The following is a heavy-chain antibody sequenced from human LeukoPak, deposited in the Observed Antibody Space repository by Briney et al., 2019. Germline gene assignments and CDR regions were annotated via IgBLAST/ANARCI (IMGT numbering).Heavy chain of an antibody. CDR2: IWHGQKKE. D-gene: IGHD3-10*01. CDR1: GFSLSNYA. V-gene: IGHV3-33*08. J-gene: IGHJ3*02. Sequence: GGSLRLSCAVSGFSLSNYAMSWVRQAPGKGLEWVAVIWHGQKKEYYADSVKGRFTISRDNSKNTLDLQMRSLRAEDTAVYYCASADNGSGSYAFDIWGQGTRVTVSS. CDR3: ASADNGSGSYAFDI.